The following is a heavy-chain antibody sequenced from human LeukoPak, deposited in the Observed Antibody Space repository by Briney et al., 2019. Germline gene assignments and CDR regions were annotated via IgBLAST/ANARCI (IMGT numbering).Heavy chain of an antibody. D-gene: IGHD3-10*01. J-gene: IGHJ4*02. Sequence: ASVKVSCKASGYTFTGYYMHWVRQAPGQGLEWMGWINPNSGGANYAQKFQGRVTMTRDTSISTAYMELSRLRSDDKAVYYCARGPPRITMVRGVIGYFDYWGQGTLVTVSS. CDR1: GYTFTGYY. CDR2: INPNSGGA. CDR3: ARGPPRITMVRGVIGYFDY. V-gene: IGHV1-2*02.